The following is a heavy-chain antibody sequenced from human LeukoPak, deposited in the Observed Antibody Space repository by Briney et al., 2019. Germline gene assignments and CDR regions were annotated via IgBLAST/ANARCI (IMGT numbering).Heavy chain of an antibody. CDR3: ARGGSFHEFDI. V-gene: IGHV1-2*02. D-gene: IGHD3-10*01. Sequence: GASVKVSCKASGYRFTDYWIQWVRQAPGQGLEWMGWINTNTGGTVYAQKFQGGVTMTRDTSLTTSYMDLSRLTSDDTAAYYCARGGSFHEFDIWGQGTMVIVSS. CDR1: GYRFTDYW. CDR2: INTNTGGT. J-gene: IGHJ3*02.